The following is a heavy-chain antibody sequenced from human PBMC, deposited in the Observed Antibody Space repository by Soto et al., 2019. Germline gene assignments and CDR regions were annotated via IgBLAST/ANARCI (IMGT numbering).Heavy chain of an antibody. J-gene: IGHJ6*02. CDR1: GFTFDDYA. CDR3: AKDISGRGSYYYYYGMDV. V-gene: IGHV3-9*01. D-gene: IGHD3-16*01. Sequence: LRLSCAASGFTFDDYAMHWVRQAPGKGLEWVSGISWNSANMGYADSVKARFTISRDNAKNSLSLQMNSLTEEDTALYYCAKDISGRGSYYYYYGMDVWGQGTTVTVSS. CDR2: ISWNSANM.